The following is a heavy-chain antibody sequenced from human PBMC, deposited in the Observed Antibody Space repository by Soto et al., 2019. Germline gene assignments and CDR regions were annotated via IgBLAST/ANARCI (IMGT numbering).Heavy chain of an antibody. Sequence: SETLSLTCAVYGGSFSGYYWSWIRQPPGKGLEWIGEINHSGSTNYNPSLKSRVTISVDTSKNQFSLKLSSVTAADTAVYYCARLYMVRGVMDWFDPWGQGALVTVSS. CDR3: ARLYMVRGVMDWFDP. D-gene: IGHD3-10*01. V-gene: IGHV4-34*01. CDR2: INHSGST. J-gene: IGHJ5*02. CDR1: GGSFSGYY.